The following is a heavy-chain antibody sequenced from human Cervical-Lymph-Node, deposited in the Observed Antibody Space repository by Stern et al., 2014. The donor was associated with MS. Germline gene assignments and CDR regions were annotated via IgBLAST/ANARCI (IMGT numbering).Heavy chain of an antibody. CDR1: GDSFTIYY. Sequence: EVQLEESGAEVKKPGESLKISCKLSGDSFTIYYIAWVRQMPGKVLEWMGGIYPYDSDTTSSPSFQGQVPISADKSITTAYLQWSSLRASDTAMYYCARHVQGFDYWGQGTLVTVSS. CDR3: ARHVQGFDY. CDR2: IYPYDSDT. V-gene: IGHV5-51*01. J-gene: IGHJ4*02.